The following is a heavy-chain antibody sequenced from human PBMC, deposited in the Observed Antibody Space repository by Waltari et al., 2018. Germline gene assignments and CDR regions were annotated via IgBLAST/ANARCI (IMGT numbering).Heavy chain of an antibody. V-gene: IGHV3-23*03. CDR3: ARNQGVGVGGFDF. CDR1: GFTFIRFA. D-gene: IGHD3-16*01. CDR2: VYGSGRNT. Sequence: EVQLLESGGGLVQPGGSLRLSCAASGFTFIRFAMSWVRQSPGKGLEWVSVVYGSGRNTFYADSVKGRFTISRDNSKNTLYLQMNSLRAEDTAVYYCARNQGVGVGGFDFWGQGSLVTVSS. J-gene: IGHJ4*02.